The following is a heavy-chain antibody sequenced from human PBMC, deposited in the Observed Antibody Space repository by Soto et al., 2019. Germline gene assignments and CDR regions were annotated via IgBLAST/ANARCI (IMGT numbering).Heavy chain of an antibody. CDR1: GGTFSSYT. D-gene: IGHD2-2*01. Sequence: SVKVSCKASGGTFSSYTISWVRQAPGQGLEWMGRIIPILGIANYAQKFQGRVTITADKSTSTAYMELSSLRSEDTAVYYCARADCSSTSCPNAFDSWGQGKMVTFSS. CDR2: IIPILGIA. CDR3: ARADCSSTSCPNAFDS. J-gene: IGHJ3*02. V-gene: IGHV1-69*02.